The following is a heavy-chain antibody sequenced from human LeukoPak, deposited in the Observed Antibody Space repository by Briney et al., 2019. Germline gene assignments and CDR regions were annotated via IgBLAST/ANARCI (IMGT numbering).Heavy chain of an antibody. D-gene: IGHD2/OR15-2a*01. CDR1: VYSFTNNW. CDR2: IDPSDSYT. CDR3: ARGLIRSFDY. Sequence: PGESLRISCKGSVYSFTNNWISWVRQMPGKGLEWVGTIDPSDSYTNYSPSFQGHVTISADRSISTAYLQWSSLKASDTAMYYCARGLIRSFDYWGQGTLVTVSS. V-gene: IGHV5-10-1*01. J-gene: IGHJ4*02.